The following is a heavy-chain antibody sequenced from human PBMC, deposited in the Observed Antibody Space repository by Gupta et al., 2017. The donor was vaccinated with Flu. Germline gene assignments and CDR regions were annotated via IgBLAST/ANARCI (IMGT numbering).Heavy chain of an antibody. CDR3: ARVFFGAGHGRHGLDV. CDR2: INTEGNFA. Sequence: DVQLVESGGGLVQPGGSLKITCAVSGLTFSRYLILWVRHVAGKGLVWVARINTEGNFASFADSVRGRFSISRDKVRNTVYLQMNSLRADDTAVYFCARVFFGAGHGRHGLDVWGQGTTVTVSS. CDR1: GLTFSRYL. D-gene: IGHD3-16*01. J-gene: IGHJ6*02. V-gene: IGHV3-74*01.